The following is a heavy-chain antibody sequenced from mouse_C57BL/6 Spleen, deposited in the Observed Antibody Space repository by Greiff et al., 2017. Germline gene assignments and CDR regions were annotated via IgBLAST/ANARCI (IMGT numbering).Heavy chain of an antibody. CDR3: ARHEEGYYYGSGSNYFDY. D-gene: IGHD1-1*01. Sequence: QVQLKESGAELVKPGASVKLSCKASGYTFTEYTIHWVKQRSGQGLEWIGWFYPGSGSIKYNEKFKDKATLTADKSSSTVYMELSRLTSEDSAVYFCARHEEGYYYGSGSNYFDYWGQGTTLTVSS. CDR2: FYPGSGSI. CDR1: GYTFTEYT. V-gene: IGHV1-62-2*01. J-gene: IGHJ2*01.